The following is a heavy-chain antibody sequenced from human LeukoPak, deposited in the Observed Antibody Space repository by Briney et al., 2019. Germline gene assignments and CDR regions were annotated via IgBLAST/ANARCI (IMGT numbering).Heavy chain of an antibody. V-gene: IGHV1-18*01. J-gene: IGHJ4*02. CDR3: VRDYCSGGSCFYY. CDR2: ISTYNGHT. CDR1: GYTFIDYG. Sequence: ASVKVSCKASGYTFIDYGVSWVRQAPGQGLEWMGWISTYNGHTYYAQKFQGRVTITADESTRTASMELSSLRSEDTAVYYCVRDYCSGGSCFYYWGQGTLVTVSS. D-gene: IGHD2-15*01.